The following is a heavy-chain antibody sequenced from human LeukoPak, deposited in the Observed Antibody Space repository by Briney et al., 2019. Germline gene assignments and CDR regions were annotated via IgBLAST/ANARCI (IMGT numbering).Heavy chain of an antibody. J-gene: IGHJ4*02. CDR1: GFTFSSYG. Sequence: GRSLRLSCAASGFTFSSYGMHWVRQAPGKGLEWVAVISYDGSNKYYADSVKGRFTISRDNSKNTLYLQMNSLRAEGTAVYYCAKDLHYWGQGTLVTVSS. V-gene: IGHV3-30*18. CDR2: ISYDGSNK. CDR3: AKDLHY.